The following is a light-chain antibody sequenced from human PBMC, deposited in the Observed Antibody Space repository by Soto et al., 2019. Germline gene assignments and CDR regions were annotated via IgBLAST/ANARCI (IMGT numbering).Light chain of an antibody. V-gene: IGLV1-40*01. Sequence: QSVLTQPPSVSGAPGQRVTISCTGNSSNIGAGYDVYWYQLFPGAAPKVLIHGNTNRTAGVPARFSGSKSGTSAALAITGLQAEDEADYYCQSDDSSRVVFGGGTKLTVL. CDR2: GNT. J-gene: IGLJ2*01. CDR3: QSDDSSRVV. CDR1: SSNIGAGYD.